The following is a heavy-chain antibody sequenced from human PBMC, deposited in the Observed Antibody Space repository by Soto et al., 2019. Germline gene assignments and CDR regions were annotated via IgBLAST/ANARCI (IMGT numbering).Heavy chain of an antibody. D-gene: IGHD3-3*01. CDR3: VARFLEWSPDDY. J-gene: IGHJ4*02. CDR1: GFTFSSYG. CDR2: IWYDGSNK. Sequence: GGSLRLSCAASGFTFSSYGMHWVRQAPGKGLEWVAVIWYDGSNKYYADSVKGRFTISRDNSKNTLYLQMNSLRAEDTAVYYCVARFLEWSPDDYWGQGTLVTVSS. V-gene: IGHV3-33*01.